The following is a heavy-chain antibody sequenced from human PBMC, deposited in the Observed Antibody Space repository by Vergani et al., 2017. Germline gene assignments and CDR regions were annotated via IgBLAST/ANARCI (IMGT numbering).Heavy chain of an antibody. Sequence: QVQLVQSGAEVKKPGSSVKVSCKASGGTFSSYTISWVRQAPGQGLEWMGRIIPILGIANYAQKFQGRVTITADKSTSTAYMELSSLRSEDTAVYYCATSVGYCSSTSCLPVLSGEYRAMDVWGQGTTVTVSS. CDR1: GGTFSSYT. CDR3: ATSVGYCSSTSCLPVLSGEYRAMDV. V-gene: IGHV1-69*02. D-gene: IGHD2-2*01. CDR2: IIPILGIA. J-gene: IGHJ6*02.